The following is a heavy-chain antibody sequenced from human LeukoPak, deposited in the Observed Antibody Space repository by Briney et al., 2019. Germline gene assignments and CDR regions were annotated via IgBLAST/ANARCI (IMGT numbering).Heavy chain of an antibody. Sequence: ASVKVSCKASGGTFSSYAISWVRQAPGQGLEWMGGIIPIFGTANYAQKFQGRVTITADESTSTAYMELSSLRSEDTAVCYCARARSIVVVPAAFDYWGQGTLVTVSS. CDR2: IIPIFGTA. V-gene: IGHV1-69*01. CDR1: GGTFSSYA. CDR3: ARARSIVVVPAAFDY. J-gene: IGHJ4*02. D-gene: IGHD2-2*01.